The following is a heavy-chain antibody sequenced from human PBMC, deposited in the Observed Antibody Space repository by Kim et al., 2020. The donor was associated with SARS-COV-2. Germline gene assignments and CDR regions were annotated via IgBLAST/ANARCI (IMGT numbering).Heavy chain of an antibody. V-gene: IGHV1-69*13. CDR2: IIPIFGTA. CDR3: ARGARGRIGAAAGHRYFDL. J-gene: IGHJ2*01. Sequence: SVKVSCKASGGTFSSYAISWVRQAPGQGLEWMGGIIPIFGTANYAQKFQGRVTITADESTSTAYMELSRLRSEDTAVYYCARGARGRIGAAAGHRYFDLWGRGTLVTVSS. D-gene: IGHD6-13*01. CDR1: GGTFSSYA.